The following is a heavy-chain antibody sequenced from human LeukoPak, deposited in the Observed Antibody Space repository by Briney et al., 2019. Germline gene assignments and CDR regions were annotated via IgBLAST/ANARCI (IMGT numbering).Heavy chain of an antibody. D-gene: IGHD1-26*01. CDR2: INHSGST. CDR1: IVSFSGYH. Sequence: SETLSLTCAVYIVSFSGYHWSWIRQPPGKGLKWIGEINHSGSTNYNPSLKSRVTISVDTSKNQFSLKLSSVTAADTAVYYCARGIAVGATIMTNDYWGQGTLVTVSS. J-gene: IGHJ4*02. V-gene: IGHV4-34*01. CDR3: ARGIAVGATIMTNDY.